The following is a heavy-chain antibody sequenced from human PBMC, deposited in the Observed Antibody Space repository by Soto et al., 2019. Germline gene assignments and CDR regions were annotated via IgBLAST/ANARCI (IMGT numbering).Heavy chain of an antibody. CDR3: ARDGYGDYVFYY. V-gene: IGHV3-7*01. CDR2: IKQDGSEK. D-gene: IGHD4-17*01. Sequence: GGSLRLSCAASGFTFSSYWMSWVRQAPGKGLEWVANIKQDGSEKYYVDSVKGRFTISRDNAKNTLYLQMNSLRAEDTAVYYFARDGYGDYVFYYWGQGSLVTVSS. CDR1: GFTFSSYW. J-gene: IGHJ4*02.